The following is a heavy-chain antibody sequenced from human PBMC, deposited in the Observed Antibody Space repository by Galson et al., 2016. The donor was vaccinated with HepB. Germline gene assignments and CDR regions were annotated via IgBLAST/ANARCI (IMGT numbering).Heavy chain of an antibody. CDR3: ARDYGAGGFYYFDY. D-gene: IGHD6-13*01. V-gene: IGHV1-46*01. Sequence: SVKVSCKASGYTFTSYYVYWVRQAPGRGLEWVGVINPTGGSTDFAPRFQDRVTLPRDPSTGTVYMELTSLPSDDTAVYFCARDYGAGGFYYFDYWGQGTLITVSS. CDR2: INPTGGST. CDR1: GYTFTSYY. J-gene: IGHJ4*02.